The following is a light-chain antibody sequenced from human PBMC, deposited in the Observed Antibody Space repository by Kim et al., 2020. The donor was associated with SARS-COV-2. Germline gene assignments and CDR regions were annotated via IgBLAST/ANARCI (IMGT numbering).Light chain of an antibody. J-gene: IGKJ1*01. CDR3: QQYDSAPQT. CDR2: AAS. V-gene: IGKV1-27*01. Sequence: DIQMTQSPSSLSASVGDRVTITCRASHDINIYLARYQQRPGNSPKLLIHAASILESGVPARFSGSGSGTDFSLTISVLQPEDASTYYCQQYDSAPQTFGQGTKVDIK. CDR1: HDINIY.